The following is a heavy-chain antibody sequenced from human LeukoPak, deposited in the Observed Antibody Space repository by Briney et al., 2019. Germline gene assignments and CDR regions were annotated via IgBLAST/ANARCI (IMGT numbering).Heavy chain of an antibody. CDR1: GGSISSGGYY. Sequence: SQTLSLTCTVSGGSISSGGYYWSWIRQHPGKGLEWIGYIYYSGSTYYNPSLKSRVTISVDTSKNQFSLKLSSVTAADTAVYYCARVLEQHPGEAFDIWGQGTMVTVSS. CDR2: IYYSGST. D-gene: IGHD6-13*01. V-gene: IGHV4-31*03. CDR3: ARVLEQHPGEAFDI. J-gene: IGHJ3*02.